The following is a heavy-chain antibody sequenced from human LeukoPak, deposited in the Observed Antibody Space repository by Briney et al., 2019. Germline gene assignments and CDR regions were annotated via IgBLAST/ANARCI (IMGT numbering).Heavy chain of an antibody. CDR3: ARYSRSSGYFDY. J-gene: IGHJ4*02. D-gene: IGHD6-6*01. Sequence: SETLSLTCTVSGGSISSSSYYWGWIRQPPGEGLEWIGRIYYSESTDYNPSLESRVTISEDTSKNQFSLKLRSVTAADTAEYFCARYSRSSGYFDYWGQGTLVTVSS. CDR2: IYYSEST. V-gene: IGHV4-39*01. CDR1: GGSISSSSYY.